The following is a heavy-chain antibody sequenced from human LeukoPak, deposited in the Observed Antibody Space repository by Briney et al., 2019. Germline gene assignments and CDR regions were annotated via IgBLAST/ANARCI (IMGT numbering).Heavy chain of an antibody. CDR3: ARVRRDIVATIPPYFDY. CDR1: GGSISSTTYY. V-gene: IGHV4-39*07. CDR2: MSYRGTT. Sequence: SETLSLTCTVSGGSISSTTYYWGWIRQPPGKGLEWIGSMSYRGTTYYNPSLKSRVTISVDTSKNQFSLKLSSVTAADTAMYYCARVRRDIVATIPPYFDYWGQGTLVTVSS. J-gene: IGHJ4*02. D-gene: IGHD5-12*01.